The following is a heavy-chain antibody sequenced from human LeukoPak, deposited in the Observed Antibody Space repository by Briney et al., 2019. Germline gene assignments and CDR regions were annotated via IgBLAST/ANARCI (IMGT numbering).Heavy chain of an antibody. CDR1: GGTFSSYA. J-gene: IGHJ3*02. CDR2: IIPIFNTT. V-gene: IGHV1-69*13. Sequence: ASVKVSCKASGGTFSSYAISWVRQAPGQGLEWMGGIIPIFNTTNYAQKFQGRVTITADESTSTAYMELSSLRSEDTAVYYCARDRIDGYNYQGEDDAFDIWGQGTMVTVSS. D-gene: IGHD5-24*01. CDR3: ARDRIDGYNYQGEDDAFDI.